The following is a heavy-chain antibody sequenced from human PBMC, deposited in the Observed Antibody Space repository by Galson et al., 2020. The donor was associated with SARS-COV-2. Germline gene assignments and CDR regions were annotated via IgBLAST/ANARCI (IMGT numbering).Heavy chain of an antibody. CDR3: ARLRRITIFGVVIIDAFDI. CDR2: IYYSGST. CDR1: GGSISSYY. D-gene: IGHD3-3*01. Sequence: SETLSLTCTVSGGSISSYYWSWIRQPPGKGLEWIGYIYYSGSTHYTPSLKSRVTISVDTSKNQFSLKLSSVTAADTAVYYCARLRRITIFGVVIIDAFDIWGQGTMVTVSS. J-gene: IGHJ3*02. V-gene: IGHV4-59*08.